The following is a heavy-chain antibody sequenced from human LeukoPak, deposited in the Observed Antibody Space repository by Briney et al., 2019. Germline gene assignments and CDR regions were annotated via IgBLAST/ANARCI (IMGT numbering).Heavy chain of an antibody. Sequence: SQTLSLTGAVSGGSISSGGYSWSWIRQPPGKGLEWIGYIYHSGSTYYNPSLKSRVTISVDRSKNQFSLKLSSVTAADTAVYYCARYCSGGSCYSRWFDPWGQGTLVTVSS. CDR1: GGSISSGGYS. D-gene: IGHD2-15*01. CDR3: ARYCSGGSCYSRWFDP. V-gene: IGHV4-30-2*01. CDR2: IYHSGST. J-gene: IGHJ5*02.